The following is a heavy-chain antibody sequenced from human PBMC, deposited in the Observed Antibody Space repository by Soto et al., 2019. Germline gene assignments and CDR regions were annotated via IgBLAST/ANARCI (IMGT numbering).Heavy chain of an antibody. J-gene: IGHJ3*02. CDR1: GYSFTSYW. Sequence: GESLKISCKGSGYSFTSYWIGWVRQMPGKGLEWMGIIYPGDSDTRYSPSFQGQVTISADKSISTAYLQWSSLKASDTAMYYCARLGNLGDFWSGYHDAFDIWGQGTMVTVSS. V-gene: IGHV5-51*01. CDR3: ARLGNLGDFWSGYHDAFDI. D-gene: IGHD3-3*01. CDR2: IYPGDSDT.